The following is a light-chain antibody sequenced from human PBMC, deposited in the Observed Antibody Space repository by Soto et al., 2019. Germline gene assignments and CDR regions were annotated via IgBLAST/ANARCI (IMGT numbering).Light chain of an antibody. CDR2: DAS. Sequence: EVVLTQSPATLSFSPGERATLSCRASQSVRTYLAGYQQKPGQVPRLLIHDASSRATGIPARFTGSGSGTDCTLTISSLAPEDFAVYYGQQRTNWPTSTFGQGTRLEI. V-gene: IGKV3-11*01. CDR1: QSVRTY. J-gene: IGKJ5*01. CDR3: QQRTNWPTST.